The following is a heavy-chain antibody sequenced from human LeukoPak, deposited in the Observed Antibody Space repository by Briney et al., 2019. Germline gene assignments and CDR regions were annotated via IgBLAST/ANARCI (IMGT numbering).Heavy chain of an antibody. J-gene: IGHJ4*02. CDR3: ARQTLYSSGWSH. Sequence: SETLSLTCTVSGGSISSSSYYWGWIRQPPGKGLEWIGSIYYSGSTYYNPSLKSRVTISVDTSKNQFSLKLSSVTAADTAVYYCARQTLYSSGWSHWGQGTLVTVSS. CDR2: IYYSGST. V-gene: IGHV4-39*07. D-gene: IGHD6-19*01. CDR1: GGSISSSSYY.